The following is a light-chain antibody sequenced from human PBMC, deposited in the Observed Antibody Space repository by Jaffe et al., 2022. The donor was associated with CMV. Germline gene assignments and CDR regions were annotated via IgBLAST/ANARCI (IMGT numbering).Light chain of an antibody. CDR2: YDS. V-gene: IGLV3-21*01. Sequence: SYVLTQPPSMSVAPGETARITCGGNNIGSKSVHWYQQRPGQAPILVIFYDSDRPSEIPERFSGSNSGNTATLTISRVETGDEADYFCQVWDTTPDHMFFGGGTQLTVL. CDR3: QVWDTTPDHMF. J-gene: IGLJ2*01. CDR1: NIGSKS.